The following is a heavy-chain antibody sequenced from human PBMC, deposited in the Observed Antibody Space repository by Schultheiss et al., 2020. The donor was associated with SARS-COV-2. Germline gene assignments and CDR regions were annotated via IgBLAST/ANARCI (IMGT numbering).Heavy chain of an antibody. J-gene: IGHJ4*02. D-gene: IGHD6-13*01. CDR1: GGSISSYY. CDR2: IYYSGST. V-gene: IGHV4-59*01. Sequence: SQTLSLTWTVSGGSISSYYWSWIRQPPGKGLEWIGYIYYSGSTNYNPSLKSRVTISVDTSKNQFSLKLCSVTAADTAVYYCARGVGGAAAETVDYWGQGTLVTVSS. CDR3: ARGVGGAAAETVDY.